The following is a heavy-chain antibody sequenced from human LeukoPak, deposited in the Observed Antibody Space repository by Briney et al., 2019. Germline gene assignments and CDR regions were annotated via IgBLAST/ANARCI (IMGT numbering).Heavy chain of an antibody. J-gene: IGHJ4*02. CDR2: ISSNSRYI. D-gene: IGHD1-1*01. CDR1: GFSLTTFS. Sequence: GGSLRLSCTAPGFSLTTFSMNWVRQAPGEGLEWISSISSNSRYIYYADSLKGRFTISRDNAENSLYLDMYRLSDEDTPVYFCARGDESLYKFDCWGQGTLVSVSS. V-gene: IGHV3-21*01. CDR3: ARGDESLYKFDC.